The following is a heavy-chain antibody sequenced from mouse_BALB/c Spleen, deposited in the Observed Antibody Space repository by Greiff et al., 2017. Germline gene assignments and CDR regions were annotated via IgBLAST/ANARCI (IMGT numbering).Heavy chain of an antibody. D-gene: IGHD2-1*01. CDR2: INPSTGYT. Sequence: VQLQQSGAELAKPGASVKMSCKASGYTFTSYWMHWVKQRPGQGLEWIGYINPSTGYTEYNQKFKDKATLTADKSSSTAYMQLSSLTSEDSAVYYCARSTGPYWYFEVWGAGTTVTVSS. CDR3: ARSTGPYWYFEV. J-gene: IGHJ1*01. CDR1: GYTFTSYW. V-gene: IGHV1-7*01.